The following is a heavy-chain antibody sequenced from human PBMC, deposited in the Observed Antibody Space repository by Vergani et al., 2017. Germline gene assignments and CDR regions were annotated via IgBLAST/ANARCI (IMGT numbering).Heavy chain of an antibody. D-gene: IGHD3-3*01. CDR2: IYYSGST. CDR3: ARLACITIFGVVINYYYYMDG. J-gene: IGHJ6*03. Sequence: QLQLQESGPGLVKPSETLSLTCTVSGGSISSSSYYWGWIRQPPGKGLEWIGSIYYSGSTYYNPSLKSRVTISVDTSKNQFSLKLSSVTAADTAVYYCARLACITIFGVVINYYYYMDGWGKGTTVTVSS. CDR1: GGSISSSSYY. V-gene: IGHV4-39*07.